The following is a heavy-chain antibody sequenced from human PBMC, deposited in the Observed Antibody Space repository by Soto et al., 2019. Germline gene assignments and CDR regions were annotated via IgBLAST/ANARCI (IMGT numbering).Heavy chain of an antibody. D-gene: IGHD3-22*01. V-gene: IGHV4-59*12. J-gene: IGHJ5*02. CDR2: IYYSGST. CDR1: GGSISSYY. CDR3: ARTGKFYYYDMSGLPFDP. Sequence: SETLSLTCTVSGGSISSYYWSWIRQPPGKGLEWIGYIYYSGSTNYNPSLKRRVTISVDKSKNQFSLKLTSVTAADTAVYFCARTGKFYYYDMSGLPFDPWGPGVLVTVSS.